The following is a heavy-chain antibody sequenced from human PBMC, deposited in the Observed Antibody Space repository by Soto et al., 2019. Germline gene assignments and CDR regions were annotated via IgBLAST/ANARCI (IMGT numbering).Heavy chain of an antibody. CDR1: GYPFTNYG. CDR2: IIPIFGTA. J-gene: IGHJ5*02. V-gene: IGHV1-69*13. Sequence: ASVKVSCKSSGYPFTNYGISWVRQAPGQGLEWMGGIIPIFGTANYAQKFQGRVTITADESTSTAYMELSSLRSEDTAVYYCATTREYNSSGYTWSAPWGQGTLVTVSS. CDR3: ATTREYNSSGYTWSAP. D-gene: IGHD3-22*01.